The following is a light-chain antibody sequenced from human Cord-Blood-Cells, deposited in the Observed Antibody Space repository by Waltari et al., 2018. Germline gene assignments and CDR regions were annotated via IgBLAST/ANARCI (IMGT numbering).Light chain of an antibody. CDR1: SSDVGGYNY. Sequence: QSALTQPASVSGSPGQSITISCTGTSSDVGGYNYVSWYQQHPGKAPTLMLYDVSNRPSGVSNRLSGSKSGNTAPLTISGLQSEDEADYYCSSYTSSSTYVFGTGTKVTVL. CDR3: SSYTSSSTYV. CDR2: DVS. J-gene: IGLJ1*01. V-gene: IGLV2-14*01.